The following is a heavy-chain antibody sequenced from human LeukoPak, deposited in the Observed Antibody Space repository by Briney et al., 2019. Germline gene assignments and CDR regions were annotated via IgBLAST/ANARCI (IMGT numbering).Heavy chain of an antibody. CDR1: GFTFSSYS. J-gene: IGHJ4*02. Sequence: GGSLRLSCAPSGFTFSSYSMNWVRQAPGGGLEWVSSISSSSSYIYYADSVKGRFTISRDSAKNSLYLQMNSLRAEDTAVYYCARDRDGATGSTGYWGQGTLVTVSS. D-gene: IGHD5-12*01. CDR3: ARDRDGATGSTGY. V-gene: IGHV3-21*01. CDR2: ISSSSSYI.